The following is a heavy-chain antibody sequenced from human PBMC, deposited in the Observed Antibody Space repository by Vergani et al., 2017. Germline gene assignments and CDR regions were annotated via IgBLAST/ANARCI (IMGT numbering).Heavy chain of an antibody. J-gene: IGHJ3*02. D-gene: IGHD2-2*01. CDR2: IYPGDSDT. CDR1: GYSFTSYW. Sequence: EVQLVQSGAEVKKPGESLKISCKGSGYSFTSYWIGWVRQLPGKGLEWMGIIYPGDSDTRYSPSFQGQVTISADKSISTAYLQLSSLKASDTAMYYCARRLPAAHDAFDIWGQGTMVTVSS. CDR3: ARRLPAAHDAFDI. V-gene: IGHV5-51*01.